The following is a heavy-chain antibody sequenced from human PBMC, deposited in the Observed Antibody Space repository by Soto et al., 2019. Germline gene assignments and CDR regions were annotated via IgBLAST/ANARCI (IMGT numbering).Heavy chain of an antibody. J-gene: IGHJ4*02. CDR3: ARLSASAGGIHF. D-gene: IGHD6-13*01. CDR2: INYSGST. Sequence: QVQLQESGPGLVKSSQILSLTCTVSGGSISSGGYYWSWIRQHPGKGLEWIGYINYSGSTHYTPSLRSRVTILADTSDNQFSLNLRSVTAADTAVYYCARLSASAGGIHFWGRGALVTVSS. CDR1: GGSISSGGYY. V-gene: IGHV4-31*03.